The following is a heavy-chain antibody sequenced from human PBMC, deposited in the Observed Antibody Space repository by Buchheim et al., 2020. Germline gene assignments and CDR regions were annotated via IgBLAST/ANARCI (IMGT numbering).Heavy chain of an antibody. CDR3: AREGYSYGYGVGLSTD. D-gene: IGHD5-18*01. J-gene: IGHJ4*02. CDR1: GFTFSGYW. CDR2: TNKGGSAT. Sequence: EVQLVEYGGGLVQPGGSLRLSCATSGFTFSGYWMSWVRQAPGRGLEWVANTNKGGSATYYVGSVRGRFTISRDNTKNSLYLQMNSLRAEDTAVYYCAREGYSYGYGVGLSTDWGQGTL. V-gene: IGHV3-7*01.